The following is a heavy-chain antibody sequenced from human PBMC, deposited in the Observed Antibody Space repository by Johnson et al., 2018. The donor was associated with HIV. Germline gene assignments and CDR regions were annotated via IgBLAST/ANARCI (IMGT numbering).Heavy chain of an antibody. Sequence: QVQLMESGGGLVQPGGSLRLSCAASGFTFSSYWMSWVRQAPGKGLEWVAVISYDGSNKYYADSVKGRFTISRDNSKNTLYLQMNSLRAEDTAVYYCARAGQQWLAHAFDIWGQGTMVTVSS. D-gene: IGHD6-19*01. CDR2: ISYDGSNK. V-gene: IGHV3-30-3*01. CDR1: GFTFSSYW. J-gene: IGHJ3*02. CDR3: ARAGQQWLAHAFDI.